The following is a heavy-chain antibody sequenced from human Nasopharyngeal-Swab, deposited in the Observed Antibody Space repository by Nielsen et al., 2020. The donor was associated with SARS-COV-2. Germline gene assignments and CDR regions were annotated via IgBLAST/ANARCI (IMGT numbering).Heavy chain of an antibody. D-gene: IGHD3-10*01. CDR1: GASISSGGYY. CDR3: ARANTMVRGVIDY. J-gene: IGHJ4*02. V-gene: IGHV4-31*03. CDR2: IYYSGST. Sequence: SETLSLTCTVSGASISSGGYYWSWIRRHPGKGLEWIGYIYYSGSTYYNPSLKSRVTISVDTSKNQFSLKLSSVTAADTAVYYCARANTMVRGVIDYWGQGTLVTVSS.